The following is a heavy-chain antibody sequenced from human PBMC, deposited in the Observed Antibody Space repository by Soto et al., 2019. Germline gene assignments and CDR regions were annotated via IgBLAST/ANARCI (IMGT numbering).Heavy chain of an antibody. Sequence: EVQLLESGGGLVQPGGSLRLSCAASGFTFSSYAMSWVRQAPGKGLEWVSAISGSGGSTYYADSVKGRFTSSRDNSKNTLYLQMNSLRAEDTAVYYCRYAMDRWGNWFDPWGQGTLVTVSS. J-gene: IGHJ5*02. V-gene: IGHV3-23*01. D-gene: IGHD3-10*01. CDR1: GFTFSSYA. CDR3: RYAMDRWGNWFDP. CDR2: ISGSGGST.